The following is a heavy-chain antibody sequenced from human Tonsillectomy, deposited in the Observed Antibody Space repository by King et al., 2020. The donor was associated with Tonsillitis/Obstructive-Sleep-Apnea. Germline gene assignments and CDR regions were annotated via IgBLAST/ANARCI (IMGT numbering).Heavy chain of an antibody. CDR1: GFTFSSYW. J-gene: IGHJ4*02. Sequence: VQLVESGGGLVQPGGSLRVSCAASGFTFSSYWMSWVRQAPGKGLEWVANIKQDGSEKYYVDSLKGRFTISRDNAKNSLYLQMNGLRVEDTAVYYCARGPPDSSGYYYHYWGQGTLVTVSS. D-gene: IGHD3-22*01. CDR3: ARGPPDSSGYYYHY. V-gene: IGHV3-7*01. CDR2: IKQDGSEK.